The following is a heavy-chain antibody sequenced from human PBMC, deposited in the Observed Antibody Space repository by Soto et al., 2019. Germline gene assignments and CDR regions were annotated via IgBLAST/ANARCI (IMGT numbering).Heavy chain of an antibody. D-gene: IGHD3-16*01. Sequence: QVQLQQWGAGLLKPSETLSLTCAVYGGSFSGYYWSWIRQPPGKGLEWIGEINHSGSTNYNPSLNSRVTISVDTSKNQFSLKLSSVTATDTAVYYFARGRRADYVWGSYYNYYYYCMDVWGQGTTVTVSS. CDR1: GGSFSGYY. CDR2: INHSGST. J-gene: IGHJ6*02. CDR3: ARGRRADYVWGSYYNYYYYCMDV. V-gene: IGHV4-34*01.